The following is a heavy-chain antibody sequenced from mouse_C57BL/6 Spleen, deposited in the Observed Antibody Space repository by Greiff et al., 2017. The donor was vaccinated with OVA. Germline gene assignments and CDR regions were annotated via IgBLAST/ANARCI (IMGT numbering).Heavy chain of an antibody. CDR2: ISYSGST. Sequence: EVQLQQSGPGMVKPSQSLSLTCTVTGYSITSGYDWHWIRHLPGNKLEWMGYISYSGSTNYNQSLKRRISITHDTSKNHFFLKLNSVTTEDTATYYCARELRFDYFDYWGQGTTLTVSS. J-gene: IGHJ2*01. D-gene: IGHD1-1*01. CDR1: GYSITSGYD. CDR3: ARELRFDYFDY. V-gene: IGHV3-1*01.